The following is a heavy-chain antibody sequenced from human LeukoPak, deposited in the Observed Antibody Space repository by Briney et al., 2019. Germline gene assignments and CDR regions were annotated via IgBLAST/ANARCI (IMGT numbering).Heavy chain of an antibody. V-gene: IGHV4-59*11. CDR1: GASISSHY. Sequence: SETLSLTCTVTGASISSHYWSWIRQPPGKGLEGIGSIYPGGSIDYNPSLKSRATISGDSSKNHLSLKLTSVTAADTATYYCVKVGYGSGTWGWFDPWGQGTLVSVSA. J-gene: IGHJ5*02. CDR2: IYPGGSI. CDR3: VKVGYGSGTWGWFDP. D-gene: IGHD3-10*01.